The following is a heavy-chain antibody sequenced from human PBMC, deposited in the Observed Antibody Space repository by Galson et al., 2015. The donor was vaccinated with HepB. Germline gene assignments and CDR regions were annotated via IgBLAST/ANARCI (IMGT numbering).Heavy chain of an antibody. CDR1: GFTFHTFT. CDR3: AKDQSDYVWGSYRDGSDY. V-gene: IGHV3-30*04. D-gene: IGHD3-16*02. J-gene: IGHJ4*02. Sequence: SLRLSCAASGFTFHTFTMHWVRQAPGKGLEWVAVISYDGGNKYYRDSVKGRFTISRDNSKNTLYLQMTGLRAEDTAVYYCAKDQSDYVWGSYRDGSDYWGQGTLVTVSS. CDR2: ISYDGGNK.